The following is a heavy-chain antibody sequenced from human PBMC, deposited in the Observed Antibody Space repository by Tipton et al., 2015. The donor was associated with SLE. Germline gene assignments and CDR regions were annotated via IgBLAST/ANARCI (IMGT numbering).Heavy chain of an antibody. CDR2: IKGDGSEK. CDR1: GFTFGNYW. CDR3: AGEYVTPGLRDVNVLATTVDDAFDI. J-gene: IGHJ3*02. Sequence: SLRLSCAASGFTFGNYWMSWVRQAPGGGLQWVANIKGDGSEKNYADSVKGRFTISRGNAQNSPYLQMNSLRVEDTAMYRCAGEYVTPGLRDVNVLATTVDDAFDIWGQGTMVTVSS. V-gene: IGHV3-7*03. D-gene: IGHD5-12*01.